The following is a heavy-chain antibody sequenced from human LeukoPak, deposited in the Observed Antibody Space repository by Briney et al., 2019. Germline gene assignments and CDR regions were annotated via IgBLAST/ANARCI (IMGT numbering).Heavy chain of an antibody. V-gene: IGHV4-39*01. CDR1: GGSISSSSYY. CDR3: ARREYSSSWYNWFDP. CDR2: IYYSGST. D-gene: IGHD6-13*01. J-gene: IGHJ5*02. Sequence: PSETLSLTCTVSGGSISSSSYYWGWIRQPPGKGLEWIGSIYYSGSTCYNPSLKSRVTISVDTSKNQFSLKLSSVTAADTAVYYCARREYSSSWYNWFDPWGQGTLVTVSS.